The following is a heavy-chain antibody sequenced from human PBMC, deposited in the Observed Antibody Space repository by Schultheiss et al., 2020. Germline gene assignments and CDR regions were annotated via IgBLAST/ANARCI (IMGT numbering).Heavy chain of an antibody. CDR1: GGSISSGGYY. CDR2: IYYSGST. Sequence: SETLSLTCTVSGGSISSGGYYWSWIRQHPGKGLEWIGYIYYSGSTNYNPSLKSRVTISVDTSKNQFSLKLSSVTAADTAVYYCASSAGYGTTHRKNYFDYWGQGTLVTVSS. D-gene: IGHD4-17*01. V-gene: IGHV4-61*08. J-gene: IGHJ4*02. CDR3: ASSAGYGTTHRKNYFDY.